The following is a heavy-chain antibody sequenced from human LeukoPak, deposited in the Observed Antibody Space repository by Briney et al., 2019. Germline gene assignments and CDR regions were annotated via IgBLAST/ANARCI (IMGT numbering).Heavy chain of an antibody. J-gene: IGHJ4*02. CDR2: ISSSSSTI. D-gene: IGHD6-13*01. Sequence: SGGSLRLSCAASGFTFSSYSMNWGRQAPGKGLEWVSYISSSSSTIYYADSVKGRFTISRDNAKNSLYLQMNSLRAEDTAVYYCARVPAGYSREIDYWGQGTLVTVSS. V-gene: IGHV3-48*01. CDR1: GFTFSSYS. CDR3: ARVPAGYSREIDY.